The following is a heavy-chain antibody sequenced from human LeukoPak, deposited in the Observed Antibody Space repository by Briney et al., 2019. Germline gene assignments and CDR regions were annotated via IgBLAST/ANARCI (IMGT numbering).Heavy chain of an antibody. V-gene: IGHV4-59*01. D-gene: IGHD3-16*02. Sequence: SETLSLTCTVSGGSISSYYWGWIRQPPGKGLEWIGYIYYSGSTNYNPSLKSRVTISVDTSKNQFSLKLSSVTAADTAVYYCARVSLDYVWGSYRFHFDYWGQGTLVTVSS. J-gene: IGHJ4*02. CDR2: IYYSGST. CDR1: GGSISSYY. CDR3: ARVSLDYVWGSYRFHFDY.